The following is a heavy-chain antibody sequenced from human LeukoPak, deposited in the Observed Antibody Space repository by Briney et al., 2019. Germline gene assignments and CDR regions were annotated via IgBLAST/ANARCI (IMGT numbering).Heavy chain of an antibody. J-gene: IGHJ6*03. V-gene: IGHV3-23*01. CDR3: ATVLLNWWVRDYYYMDV. Sequence: GGSLRLSCAASGFTFSSYAMSWVRQAPGKGLEWVSGISGSGGSTYYVDSVKGRFTISRDNSKNTLYLQMNSLRAEDTAEYYCATVLLNWWVRDYYYMDVWGKGTTVTVSS. D-gene: IGHD2-8*02. CDR1: GFTFSSYA. CDR2: ISGSGGST.